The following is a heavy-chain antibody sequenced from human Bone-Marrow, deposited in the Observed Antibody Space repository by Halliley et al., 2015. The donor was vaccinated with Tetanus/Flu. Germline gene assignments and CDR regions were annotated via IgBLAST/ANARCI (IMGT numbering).Heavy chain of an antibody. J-gene: IGHJ3*02. Sequence: YIYDRGSPYYNPSLKSRVTISVATAKNQFSLKLSSVAAADTAGYYCAREITAVPGTGDAFDIWGQGTMVTVSS. CDR3: AREITAVPGTGDAFDI. CDR2: IYDRGSP. V-gene: IGHV4-31*02. D-gene: IGHD6-13*01.